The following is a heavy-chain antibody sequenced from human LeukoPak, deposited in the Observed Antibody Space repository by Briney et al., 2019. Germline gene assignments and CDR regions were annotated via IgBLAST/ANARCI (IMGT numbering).Heavy chain of an antibody. CDR1: GFRFSTYW. CDR2: ILSGDSNT. D-gene: IGHD3-10*01. V-gene: IGHV5-51*01. J-gene: IGHJ2*01. CDR3: ARHRGVPGFYWYFDL. Sequence: GEALKIFCVGSGFRFSTYWIAWARQMPGQGLEWMGIILSGDSNTVYSPSFQGRVTISVNKSISTAYLQWSSLKASDTAMYYCARHRGVPGFYWYFDLWGRGTPLSVSS.